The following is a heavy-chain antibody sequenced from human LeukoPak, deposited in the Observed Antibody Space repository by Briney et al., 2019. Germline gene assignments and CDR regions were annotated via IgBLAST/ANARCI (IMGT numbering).Heavy chain of an antibody. CDR3: VKEGRDTTFGVLVPFDY. Sequence: SGGSLRLSCEASGFIFSHYGTHWVRQAPGKGLEWVAVISYDGSKKYYADSVEGRFTISRDNSKNTVYLQMNSLRAEDTAVYYCVKEGRDTTFGVLVPFDYWGQGALVIVSS. CDR1: GFIFSHYG. CDR2: ISYDGSKK. V-gene: IGHV3-30*18. J-gene: IGHJ4*02. D-gene: IGHD3-3*01.